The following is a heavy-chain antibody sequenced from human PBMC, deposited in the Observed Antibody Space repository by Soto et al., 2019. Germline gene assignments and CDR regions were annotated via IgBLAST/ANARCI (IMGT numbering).Heavy chain of an antibody. Sequence: GGSLRLSCAASGFTFNNYWIHWVRQVPGKGLVWVSRINDDGSTTSYADSVKGRFTISRDNAKNTVYLQMNSLRAEDAAVYYCARGGFSKWLLDHWGQGTLVTVSS. CDR1: GFTFNNYW. CDR2: INDDGSTT. J-gene: IGHJ4*02. V-gene: IGHV3-74*01. CDR3: ARGGFSKWLLDH. D-gene: IGHD6-19*01.